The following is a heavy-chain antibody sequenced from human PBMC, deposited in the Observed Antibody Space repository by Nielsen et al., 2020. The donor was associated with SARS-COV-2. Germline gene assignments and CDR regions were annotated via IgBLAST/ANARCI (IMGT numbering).Heavy chain of an antibody. CDR1: GFTFRTYG. CDR2: ISYDGSNK. J-gene: IGHJ4*02. V-gene: IGHV3-30*18. D-gene: IGHD2-15*01. Sequence: LSLTCAASGFTFRTYGMHWVRQAPGKGLEWVAAISYDGSNKYYVDSVKGRFTISRDNSKNTLYLQMSSLREEDTAVYYCAKDWTAIVVVPSGGVDYWGQGTLVTVSS. CDR3: AKDWTAIVVVPSGGVDY.